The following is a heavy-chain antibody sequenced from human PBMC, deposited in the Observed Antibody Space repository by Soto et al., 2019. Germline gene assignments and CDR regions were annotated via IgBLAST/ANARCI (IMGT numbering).Heavy chain of an antibody. J-gene: IGHJ5*02. V-gene: IGHV1-46*01. D-gene: IGHD3-22*01. Sequence: ASVKVSCKASGYTFTSYYMHWVRQAPGQGLEWMGIINPSGGSTSYAQKFQGRVTMTRDTSTSTVYMELSSLRSEDTAVYYCARGDVIVVVSPSWFDPWGQGTLVTVS. CDR2: INPSGGST. CDR1: GYTFTSYY. CDR3: ARGDVIVVVSPSWFDP.